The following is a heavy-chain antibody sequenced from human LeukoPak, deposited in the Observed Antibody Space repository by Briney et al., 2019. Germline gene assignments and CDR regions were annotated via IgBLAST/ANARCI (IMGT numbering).Heavy chain of an antibody. V-gene: IGHV4-31*03. CDR1: GSMYNYY. Sequence: SETLSLTCSVSGSMYNYYWTWIRQHPGKGLEFIGYIYYSGTTYYNPSLKSRVTISVDTSKTQFSLKLGSMTAADTAVYYCARKWFGTNGVDVWGQGTTVTVSS. CDR2: IYYSGTT. D-gene: IGHD3-10*01. CDR3: ARKWFGTNGVDV. J-gene: IGHJ6*02.